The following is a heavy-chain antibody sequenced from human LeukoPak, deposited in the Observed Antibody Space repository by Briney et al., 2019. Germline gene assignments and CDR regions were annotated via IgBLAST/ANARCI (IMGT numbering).Heavy chain of an antibody. Sequence: GGSLRLSCAASGFTFSSYEMNWVRQAPGKGLEWVSSISSSSSYIYYADSVKGRFTISRDNAKNSLYLQMNSLRAEDTAVYYCARDPSPLGCSSTSCYVYWGQGALVTVSS. CDR2: ISSSSSYI. J-gene: IGHJ4*02. D-gene: IGHD2-2*01. CDR1: GFTFSSYE. V-gene: IGHV3-21*01. CDR3: ARDPSPLGCSSTSCYVY.